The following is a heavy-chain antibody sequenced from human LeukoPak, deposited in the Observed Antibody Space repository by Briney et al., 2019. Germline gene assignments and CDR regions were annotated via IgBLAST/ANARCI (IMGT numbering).Heavy chain of an antibody. Sequence: PSETLSLTCAVYGGSFSGYYWSWIRQPPGKGLEWIGEINHSGSTNYNPSLKSRVTISVDTSKNQFSLKLSSVTAADTAVYYCARGWILLDYWGQGTLVTVSS. J-gene: IGHJ4*02. CDR3: ARGWILLDY. CDR1: GGSFSGYY. V-gene: IGHV4-34*01. CDR2: INHSGST. D-gene: IGHD3-22*01.